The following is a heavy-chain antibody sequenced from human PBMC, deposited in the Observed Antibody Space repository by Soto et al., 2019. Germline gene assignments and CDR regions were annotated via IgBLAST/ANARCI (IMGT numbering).Heavy chain of an antibody. D-gene: IGHD6-19*01. Sequence: ASVKVSCEASGYTFTDYYMHWVRQAPGQGLEWMGWINPNSGGTNYAQKFQGRVTMTRDTSISTAYMELNRLRSDDTAVYYCARDQSPSSGWPGMDVWGQGTTVT. J-gene: IGHJ6*02. CDR1: GYTFTDYY. CDR3: ARDQSPSSGWPGMDV. CDR2: INPNSGGT. V-gene: IGHV1-2*02.